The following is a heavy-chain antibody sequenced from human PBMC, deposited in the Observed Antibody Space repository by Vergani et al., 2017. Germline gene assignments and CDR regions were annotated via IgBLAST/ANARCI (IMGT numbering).Heavy chain of an antibody. CDR2: ISSSSSTI. Sequence: VQLVQSGAEVKKPGSSVKVSCKASGFTFSSYSMNWVRQAPGKGLEWVSYISSSSSTIYYADSVKGRFTISRDNAKNSLYLQMNSLRDEDTAVYYCARDEKRITIFGVARKDYFDYWGQGTLVTVSS. CDR1: GFTFSSYS. J-gene: IGHJ4*02. CDR3: ARDEKRITIFGVARKDYFDY. V-gene: IGHV3-48*02. D-gene: IGHD3-3*01.